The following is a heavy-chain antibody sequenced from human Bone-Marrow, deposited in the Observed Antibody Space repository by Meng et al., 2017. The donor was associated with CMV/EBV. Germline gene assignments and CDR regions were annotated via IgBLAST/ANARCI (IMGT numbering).Heavy chain of an antibody. V-gene: IGHV1-2*02. CDR1: GYTFTGYY. J-gene: IGHJ6*01. Sequence: ASVKVSCKASGYTFTGYYMHWVRQAPGQGLEWMGWINPNSGGTNYAQKFQGRVTMTRDTSISTAYMELSSLRSEDTAVYYCARGATSSDYYYYGMDVWGQGTTVTVSS. D-gene: IGHD5-12*01. CDR3: ARGATSSDYYYYGMDV. CDR2: INPNSGGT.